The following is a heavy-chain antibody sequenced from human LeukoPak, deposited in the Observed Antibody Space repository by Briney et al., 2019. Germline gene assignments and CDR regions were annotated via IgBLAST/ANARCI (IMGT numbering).Heavy chain of an antibody. J-gene: IGHJ4*02. CDR1: GYTFTSYG. D-gene: IGHD6-6*01. Sequence: ASVKVSCKASGYTFTSYGISWVRQAPGQGLEWMGWISAYNGNTNYAQKLQGRVTMTTDTSTSTAYTELRSLRSDDTAVYYCARSRVLRCSSLKFDYWGQEPLVTVSS. V-gene: IGHV1-18*01. CDR2: ISAYNGNT. CDR3: ARSRVLRCSSLKFDY.